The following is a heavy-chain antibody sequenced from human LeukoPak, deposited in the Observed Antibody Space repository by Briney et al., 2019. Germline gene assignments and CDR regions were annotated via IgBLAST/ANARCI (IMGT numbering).Heavy chain of an antibody. V-gene: IGHV3-23*01. Sequence: GGSLRLSCAASGFTFSSYSMNWVRQAPGKGLEWVSAISDNGGTTFYADSVKGRFTITRDNSKNTLYVQMNSLRGGDTAVYYCAKDYGPKQLVFFDSWGQGTLVTVSS. J-gene: IGHJ4*02. D-gene: IGHD6-13*01. CDR3: AKDYGPKQLVFFDS. CDR1: GFTFSSYS. CDR2: ISDNGGTT.